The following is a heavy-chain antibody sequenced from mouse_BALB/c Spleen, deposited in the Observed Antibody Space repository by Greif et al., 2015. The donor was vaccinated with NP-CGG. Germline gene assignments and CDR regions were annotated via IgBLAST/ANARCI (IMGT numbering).Heavy chain of an antibody. CDR3: ARSTMITEAMDY. D-gene: IGHD2-4*01. J-gene: IGHJ4*01. V-gene: IGHV5-17*02. Sequence: EVQGVESGGGLVQPGGSRKLSCAASGFTFSSFGMHWVRQAPEKGLEWVAYISSGSSTIYYADTVKGRFTISRDNPKNTLFLQMTSLRSEDTAMYYCARSTMITEAMDYWGQGTSVTVS. CDR1: GFTFSSFG. CDR2: ISSGSSTI.